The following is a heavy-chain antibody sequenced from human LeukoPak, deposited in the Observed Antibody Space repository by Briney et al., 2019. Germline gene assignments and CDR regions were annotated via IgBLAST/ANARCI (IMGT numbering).Heavy chain of an antibody. CDR1: GGSISSSSYY. D-gene: IGHD6-13*01. Sequence: SETLSLTCTVSGGSISSSSYYWGWIRQSPGKGLEWIGSIYYSGSTYYNPSLKSRVTISVDTSKNQFSLKLSSVTAADTAVYYCARHGIAAAGTYSSAFDIWGQGTMVTVSS. CDR2: IYYSGST. V-gene: IGHV4-39*01. J-gene: IGHJ3*02. CDR3: ARHGIAAAGTYSSAFDI.